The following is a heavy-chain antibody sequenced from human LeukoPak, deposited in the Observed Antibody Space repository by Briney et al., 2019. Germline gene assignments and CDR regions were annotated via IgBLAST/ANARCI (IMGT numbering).Heavy chain of an antibody. D-gene: IGHD5-24*01. CDR3: AIPTSSRDGYNLVY. J-gene: IGHJ4*02. CDR2: IIPILGIA. CDR1: GGTFSSYA. Sequence: SVKVSCKASGGTFSSYAISWVRQAPGQGLEWMGRIIPILGIANYAQKFQGRVTITADKSTSTACMELSSLRSEDTAVYYCAIPTSSRDGYNLVYWGQGTLVTVSS. V-gene: IGHV1-69*04.